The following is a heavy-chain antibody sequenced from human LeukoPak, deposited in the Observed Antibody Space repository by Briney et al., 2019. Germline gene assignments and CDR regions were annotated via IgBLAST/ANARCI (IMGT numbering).Heavy chain of an antibody. CDR3: AKDPRTVGIQLWST. CDR1: GFTFSSYA. D-gene: IGHD5-18*01. V-gene: IGHV3-23*01. CDR2: IGGGGGGA. Sequence: PGGSLRLSCAASGFTFSSYAMSWVRQAPGKGLEWVSGIGGGGGGAFYADSVKGRFTTSRDNSKNTLYLQMNSLRAEDTAVYYCAKDPRTVGIQLWSTWGQGALVTVSS. J-gene: IGHJ4*02.